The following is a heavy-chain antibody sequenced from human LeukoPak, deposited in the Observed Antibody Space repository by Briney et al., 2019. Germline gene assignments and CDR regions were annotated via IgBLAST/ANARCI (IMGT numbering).Heavy chain of an antibody. J-gene: IGHJ6*03. CDR3: ASPSIAAAGPKLYYMDV. Sequence: SVKVSCKASGGTFSSYAISWVRQAPGQGLEWMGGVIPIFGTANYAQKFQGRVTITADESTSTAYMELSSLRSEDTAVYYCASPSIAAAGPKLYYMDVWGKGTTVTISS. CDR1: GGTFSSYA. D-gene: IGHD6-13*01. CDR2: VIPIFGTA. V-gene: IGHV1-69*13.